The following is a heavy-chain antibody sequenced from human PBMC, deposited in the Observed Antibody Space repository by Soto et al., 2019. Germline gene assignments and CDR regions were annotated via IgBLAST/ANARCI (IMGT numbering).Heavy chain of an antibody. Sequence: SVKVSCKASGGAFSSYAISWVRQAPGQGLEWMGGIIPIFGTANYAQKFQGRVTITADKSTSTAYMELSSLRSEDTAVYYCARDPDYGDYGDAFDIWGQGTMVTVSS. CDR2: IIPIFGTA. D-gene: IGHD4-17*01. CDR3: ARDPDYGDYGDAFDI. V-gene: IGHV1-69*06. J-gene: IGHJ3*02. CDR1: GGAFSSYA.